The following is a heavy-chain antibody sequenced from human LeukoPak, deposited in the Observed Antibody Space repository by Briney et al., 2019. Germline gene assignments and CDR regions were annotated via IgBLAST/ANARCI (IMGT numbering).Heavy chain of an antibody. J-gene: IGHJ4*02. Sequence: PGGSLRLSCAASGFTFRSYAMHWVRQAPGKGLERVAVISDDGGRQHYADFLEGRFAITRDNSKNTVSLQMSSLTSEDTAVYFCAREQPGDGWSGFDYWGQGTLVTVSS. CDR1: GFTFRSYA. CDR3: AREQPGDGWSGFDY. V-gene: IGHV3-30*15. CDR2: ISDDGGRQ. D-gene: IGHD6-19*01.